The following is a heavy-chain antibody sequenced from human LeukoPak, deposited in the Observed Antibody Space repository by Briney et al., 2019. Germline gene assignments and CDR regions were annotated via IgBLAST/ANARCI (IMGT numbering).Heavy chain of an antibody. CDR1: GVTFSSYA. CDR2: ISGSGGST. Sequence: PGGSLRLFCAASGVTFSSYARSWVRRAPGKGLEWVAAISGSGGSTYYAESVTRRFTISRENSKNPLYLQMKSLRAEDTAVYYCAKGGDFDYWGQGTLVTVSS. D-gene: IGHD3-16*01. J-gene: IGHJ4*02. V-gene: IGHV3-23*01. CDR3: AKGGDFDY.